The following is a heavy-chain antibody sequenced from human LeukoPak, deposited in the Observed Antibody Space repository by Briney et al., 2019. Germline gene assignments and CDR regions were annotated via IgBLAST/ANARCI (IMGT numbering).Heavy chain of an antibody. CDR2: INSDGSST. CDR3: ARDGPGDYPIDY. D-gene: IGHD4-17*01. CDR1: GFTFSSYW. J-gene: IGHJ4*02. V-gene: IGHV3-74*01. Sequence: GGSLRLSCAASGFTFSSYWMHWVRRAPGKGLVWVSRINSDGSSTSYADSVKGRFTISRDNAKNTLYLQMNSLRAEDTAVYYCARDGPGDYPIDYWGQGTLVTVSS.